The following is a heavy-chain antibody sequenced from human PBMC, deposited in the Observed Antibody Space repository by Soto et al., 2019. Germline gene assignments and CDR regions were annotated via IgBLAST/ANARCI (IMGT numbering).Heavy chain of an antibody. CDR2: ISYGGST. CDR3: ARPRGYSYGYGMDV. V-gene: IGHV3-30*03. CDR1: GFPFSTYG. D-gene: IGHD5-18*01. J-gene: IGHJ6*02. Sequence: GGSLRLSCAASGFPFSTYGMHWVREGPGKGLEWVASISYGGSTGYADSVKGRFTISRDNAKNSLYLQMNSLRAEDTAVYYCARPRGYSYGYGMDVWGQGTTVTVSS.